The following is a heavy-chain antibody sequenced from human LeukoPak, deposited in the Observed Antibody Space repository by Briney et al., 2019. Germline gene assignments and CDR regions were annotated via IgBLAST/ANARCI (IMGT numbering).Heavy chain of an antibody. Sequence: SETLSLTCAVYGGSFSGYYWSWIRQPPGKGLEWTGEINHSGSTNYNPSLKSRVTISVDTSKNQFSLKLSSVTAADTAVYYCARGRRNGTFRNYVYMDVWGKGTTVTVSS. CDR3: ARGRRNGTFRNYVYMDV. V-gene: IGHV4-34*01. D-gene: IGHD1-1*01. CDR2: INHSGST. J-gene: IGHJ6*03. CDR1: GGSFSGYY.